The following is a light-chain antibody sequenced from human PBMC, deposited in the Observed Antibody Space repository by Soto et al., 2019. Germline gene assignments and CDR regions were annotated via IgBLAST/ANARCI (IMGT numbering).Light chain of an antibody. CDR3: QKYSSVIT. CDR1: QVISNF. Sequence: DIQMTQSPSSLSASVGDRVTITCRASQVISNFLAWYQQKPGKVPKLLISAASTLQSGVPSRFSGSGSGTDFTLTINSLQPEDVATYYCQKYSSVITFGQGTRLEIK. CDR2: AAS. J-gene: IGKJ5*01. V-gene: IGKV1-27*01.